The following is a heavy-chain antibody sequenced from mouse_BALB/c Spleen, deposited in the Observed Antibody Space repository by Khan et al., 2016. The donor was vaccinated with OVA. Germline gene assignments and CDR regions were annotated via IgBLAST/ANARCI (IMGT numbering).Heavy chain of an antibody. Sequence: DLVKPGASVKLSCKASGYTFTSYWINWIKQRPGQGLEWVGHIGPASGNNYYNEIFKGKATLTVDTSSSTVYIQLSSLSSEDSAVYFSAGSNYYGSSLYAMYDWGQGTTVTVSS. D-gene: IGHD1-1*01. V-gene: IGHV1S41*01. J-gene: IGHJ4*01. CDR1: GYTFTSYW. CDR3: AGSNYYGSSLYAMYD. CDR2: IGPASGNN.